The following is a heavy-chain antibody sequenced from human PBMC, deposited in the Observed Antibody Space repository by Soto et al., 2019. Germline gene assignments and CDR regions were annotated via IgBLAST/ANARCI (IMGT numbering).Heavy chain of an antibody. CDR3: ARGRGVKVVRG. V-gene: IGHV1-8*01. CDR2: MNPSSGHA. D-gene: IGHD3-10*01. J-gene: IGHJ4*02. CDR1: GYTFSSYD. Sequence: ASVKVSCKASGYTFSSYDINWVRQATGQGLEWMGWMNPSSGHAGYAQKFQGRVTMTRDTAISTAYMELSSLKSEDTAVYFCARGRGVKVVRGWGQGTLVTVSS.